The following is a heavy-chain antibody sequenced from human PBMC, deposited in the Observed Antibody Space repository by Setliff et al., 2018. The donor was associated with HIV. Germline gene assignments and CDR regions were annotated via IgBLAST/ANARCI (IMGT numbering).Heavy chain of an antibody. J-gene: IGHJ6*02. V-gene: IGHV1-18*01. Sequence: GASVKVSCKASGYTFTSYGISWVRQAPGQGLEWMGWISAYNGNTNYAQKLQGRVTMTTDTSTSRAYMELRSLRSDDTAVYSCARLGSGWSDSYYYAMDVWGQGTTVTVSS. CDR2: ISAYNGNT. D-gene: IGHD6-19*01. CDR3: ARLGSGWSDSYYYAMDV. CDR1: GYTFTSYG.